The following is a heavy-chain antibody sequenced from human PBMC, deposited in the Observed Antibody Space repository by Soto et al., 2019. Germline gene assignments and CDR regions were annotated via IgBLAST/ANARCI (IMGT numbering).Heavy chain of an antibody. D-gene: IGHD6-19*01. Sequence: TLSLTCAIYGGSFSNCYWNWIRQPPGKGLEWMGKINHSGSTNYSPSLKSRLTISVDTSKNQFSLKLISVTAADTAVYFCGRGRGYSNAWGSYYSGMDVWGQGTTVTVSS. CDR2: INHSGST. V-gene: IGHV4-34*01. CDR1: GGSFSNCY. CDR3: GRGRGYSNAWGSYYSGMDV. J-gene: IGHJ6*02.